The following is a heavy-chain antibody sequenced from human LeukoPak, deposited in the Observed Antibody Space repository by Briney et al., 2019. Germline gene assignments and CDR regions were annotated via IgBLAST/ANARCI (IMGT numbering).Heavy chain of an antibody. CDR3: ARWSYYGSGSYSHYFDY. Sequence: SETLSLTCTVSGGSINNYYWSWIRQPPGKGLEWIGYIYYSGSTHYNPSLKSRVTISVDTSKKQFSLKLSSVTAADTAVYYCARWSYYGSGSYSHYFDYWGQGTLVTVSS. CDR2: IYYSGST. D-gene: IGHD3-10*01. V-gene: IGHV4-59*01. J-gene: IGHJ4*02. CDR1: GGSINNYY.